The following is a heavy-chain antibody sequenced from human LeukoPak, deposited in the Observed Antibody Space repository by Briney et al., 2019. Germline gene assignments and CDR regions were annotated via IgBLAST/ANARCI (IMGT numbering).Heavy chain of an antibody. CDR3: TRGGGGSFPHY. D-gene: IGHD2-21*01. CDR1: GFTVSSNF. Sequence: GGSLRLSCAASGFTVSSNFLSWVRQPPGKGLEWVSDIYSGGSTYYADSVKGRFTISRDNSKNTLYLQMNSLRAEDTAAYYCTRGGGGSFPHYWGQGTLVTVSS. V-gene: IGHV3-53*01. CDR2: IYSGGST. J-gene: IGHJ4*02.